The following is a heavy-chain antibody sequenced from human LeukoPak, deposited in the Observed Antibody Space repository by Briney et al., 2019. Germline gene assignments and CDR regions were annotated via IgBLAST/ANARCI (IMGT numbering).Heavy chain of an antibody. Sequence: PGGSLRLSCAASGFTFSRYSMNWVRQAPRKGLEWVASIGSTSIFIYSADSVKGRFTISRVTAKNSLFLQMNSLRTEDTAIYYCARDYFDSSDHPHTYYYYYIDVWGKGTTVTVSS. CDR1: GFTFSRYS. CDR3: ARDYFDSSDHPHTYYYYYIDV. CDR2: IGSTSIFI. D-gene: IGHD3-22*01. J-gene: IGHJ6*03. V-gene: IGHV3-21*01.